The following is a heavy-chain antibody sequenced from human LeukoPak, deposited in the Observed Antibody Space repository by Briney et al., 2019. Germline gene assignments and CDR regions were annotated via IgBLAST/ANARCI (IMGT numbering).Heavy chain of an antibody. CDR3: ARHVWNSSCLYFDY. D-gene: IGHD6-19*01. Sequence: SETPSLTCTVSGGSISSYYWSWIRQPPGKGLEWIGYIYYSGSTNYNPSLKSRVTISVDTSKNQFSLKLSSVTAADTAVYYCARHVWNSSCLYFDYWGQGTLVTVSS. CDR2: IYYSGST. V-gene: IGHV4-59*08. CDR1: GGSISSYY. J-gene: IGHJ4*02.